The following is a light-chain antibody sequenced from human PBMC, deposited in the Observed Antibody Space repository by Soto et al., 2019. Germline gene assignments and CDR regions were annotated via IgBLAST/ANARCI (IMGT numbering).Light chain of an antibody. Sequence: AIQMTQSPSSLSASVGDRVTITCRASQGIRDDLGWYQQKPGKAPNLLIYAASNLESGVPSRFSGSGSGTDFTLTISSLQPEDFATYYCLQDYNYPRTFGQGTKVEIK. CDR3: LQDYNYPRT. CDR1: QGIRDD. V-gene: IGKV1-6*01. CDR2: AAS. J-gene: IGKJ1*01.